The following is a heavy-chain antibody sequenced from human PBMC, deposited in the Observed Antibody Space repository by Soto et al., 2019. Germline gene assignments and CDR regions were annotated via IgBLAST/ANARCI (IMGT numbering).Heavy chain of an antibody. CDR2: MYYSGST. CDR3: ASDSSGYYSFDY. D-gene: IGHD3-22*01. V-gene: IGHV4-39*01. J-gene: IGHJ4*02. CDR1: GGSISSSSYY. Sequence: QLQLQESGPGLVKPSETLSLTCTVSGGSISSSSYYWGWIRQPPGKGLEWIGNMYYSGSTYYNPSLKIRVTISVDTSKNQFSLKLSSVTAADTAVYYCASDSSGYYSFDYWGQGTLVTVSS.